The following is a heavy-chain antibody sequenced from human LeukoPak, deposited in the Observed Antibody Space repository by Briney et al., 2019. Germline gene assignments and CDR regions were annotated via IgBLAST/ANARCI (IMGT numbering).Heavy chain of an antibody. D-gene: IGHD3-10*01. CDR2: IIPIFGTA. J-gene: IGHJ4*02. Sequence: GASVKVSCKASGGTFSSYAISWVRQAPGQGLEWMGGIIPIFGTANYAQKFQGRVTITADESTSTAYMELSSLRSEDTAVYYCARSGGSGSYSHGGYWGQGTLVTVSS. CDR1: GGTFSSYA. V-gene: IGHV1-69*13. CDR3: ARSGGSGSYSHGGY.